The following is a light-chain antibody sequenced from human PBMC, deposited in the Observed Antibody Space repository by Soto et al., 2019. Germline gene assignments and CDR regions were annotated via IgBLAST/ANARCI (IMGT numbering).Light chain of an antibody. V-gene: IGLV2-8*01. CDR1: SSDVGGYNY. Sequence: QSVLTQPPSASGSPGQSVTISCTGTSSDVGGYNYVSWYQQHPGKAPKLIILEVTTRPSGVSDRFPGSKSGKTASLTVSGLQAEDEADYYCSSYAGSNNWVFGGGTRLTV. CDR3: SSYAGSNNWV. CDR2: EVT. J-gene: IGLJ3*02.